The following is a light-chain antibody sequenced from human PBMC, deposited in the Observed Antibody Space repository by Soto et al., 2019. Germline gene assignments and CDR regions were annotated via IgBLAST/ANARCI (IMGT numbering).Light chain of an antibody. Sequence: EIVLTQSPGTLSLSPGQRATLSCRASQSVSSSYLARYQQKPGEAPRLVIYGASSRATGIRDRFSGSGSGTDFTLTNSRLEPEDFAVYYCQQYGSSRTFGQGTKVEIK. V-gene: IGKV3-20*01. J-gene: IGKJ1*01. CDR1: QSVSSSY. CDR2: GAS. CDR3: QQYGSSRT.